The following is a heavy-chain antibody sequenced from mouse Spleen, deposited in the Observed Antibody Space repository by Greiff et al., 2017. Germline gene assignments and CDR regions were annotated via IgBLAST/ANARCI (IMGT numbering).Heavy chain of an antibody. V-gene: IGHV1-69*01. CDR2: IDPSDSYT. J-gene: IGHJ2*01. CDR3: ARRGHYYGSSYPFYFDY. D-gene: IGHD1-1*01. Sequence: QVQLQQPGAELVMPGASVKLSCKASGYTFTSYWMHWVKQRPGQGLEWIGEIDPSDSYTNYNQKFKGKATLTVDKSSSTAYMQLSSLTSEDSAVYYCARRGHYYGSSYPFYFDYWGQGTTLTVSS. CDR1: GYTFTSYW.